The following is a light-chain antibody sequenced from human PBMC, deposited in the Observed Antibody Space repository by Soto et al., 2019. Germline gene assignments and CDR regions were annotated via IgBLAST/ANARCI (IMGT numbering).Light chain of an antibody. CDR3: KQRSNWPRT. CDR2: DAS. Sequence: EIVLTQSLATLSVAPVEMATLSCRASQSVSSYLAWYQQKHGQAPRLLIYDASNRATGIPDRFSGSGSGKDFTLTIRSIEPEDFAVYYCKQRSNWPRTFGKGPKVDIK. CDR1: QSVSSY. V-gene: IGKV3-11*01. J-gene: IGKJ1*01.